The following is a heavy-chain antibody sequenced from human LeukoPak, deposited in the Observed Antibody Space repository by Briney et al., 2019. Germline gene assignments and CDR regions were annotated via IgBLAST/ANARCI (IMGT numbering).Heavy chain of an antibody. CDR1: GFTLSSYS. Sequence: GGSLRLSCAASGFTLSSYSMHWVRHAPGKGLVWVSRINTDVTSTTYTDSVKGRFTTSTDNAKNTLYLQINSLRTADTSMSYGARGRAAVAGYYMEVWGTG. V-gene: IGHV3-74*01. J-gene: IGHJ6*03. CDR3: ARGRAAVAGYYMEV. CDR2: INTDVTST. D-gene: IGHD6-19*01.